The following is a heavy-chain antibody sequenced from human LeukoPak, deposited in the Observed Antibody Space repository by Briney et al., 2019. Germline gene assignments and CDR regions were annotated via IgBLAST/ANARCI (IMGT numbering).Heavy chain of an antibody. CDR3: ARVNDRGSWLDY. D-gene: IGHD3-16*01. Sequence: GGSLRLSCAASGFTFSSYSVNWDRQAPGKGLEWVSSIAGSGGYIYYADSVKGRFTISRDNAKNSLYLQMNSLRAEDTAVYYCARVNDRGSWLDYWGQGTLVTVSS. V-gene: IGHV3-21*01. J-gene: IGHJ4*02. CDR2: IAGSGGYI. CDR1: GFTFSSYS.